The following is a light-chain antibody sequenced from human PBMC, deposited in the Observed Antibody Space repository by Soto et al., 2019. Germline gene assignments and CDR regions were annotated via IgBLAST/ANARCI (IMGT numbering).Light chain of an antibody. CDR3: QQRSNWPT. J-gene: IGKJ1*01. Sequence: EIVLTQSPATPSLSPGERATLSCRASQSVSSYLAWYQQKPGQAPRLLIYDASNRATGIPARFSGSGSGTDFTLTISSLEPEDFAFCYCQQRSNWPTFGQGTKV. CDR2: DAS. V-gene: IGKV3-11*01. CDR1: QSVSSY.